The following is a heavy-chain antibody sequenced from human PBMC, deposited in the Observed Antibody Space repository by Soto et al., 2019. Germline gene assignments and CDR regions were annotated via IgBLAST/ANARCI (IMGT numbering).Heavy chain of an antibody. CDR3: AKNQGVELVPLATVDWFDP. V-gene: IGHV3-23*01. CDR1: GFNFSTYN. Sequence: GGSLRLSCVASGFNFSTYNMNWVRQAPGKGLEWISSISGSGFKKYYADSVKGRFTISRDNSKSTVYLELNNLSAEDTAVYHCAKNQGVELVPLATVDWFDPWGQGSVVTVSS. D-gene: IGHD1-26*01. J-gene: IGHJ5*02. CDR2: ISGSGFKK.